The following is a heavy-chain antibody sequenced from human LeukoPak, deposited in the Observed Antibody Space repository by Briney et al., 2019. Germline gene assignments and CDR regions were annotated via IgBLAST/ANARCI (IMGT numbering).Heavy chain of an antibody. CDR1: GFTFSSYS. V-gene: IGHV3-21*01. CDR3: ARDAYSSSSDDYYYYYMDV. D-gene: IGHD6-6*01. Sequence: GGSLRLSCAASGFTFSSYSMNWVRQAPGKGLEWVSSISSSSSYIYYADSVKGRFTISRDNAKNSLYLQMNSLRAEDTAVYYCARDAYSSSSDDYYYYYMDVWGKGTTVTVSS. J-gene: IGHJ6*03. CDR2: ISSSSSYI.